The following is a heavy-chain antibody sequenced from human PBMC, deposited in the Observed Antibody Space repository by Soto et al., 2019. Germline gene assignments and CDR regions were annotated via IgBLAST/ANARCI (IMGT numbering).Heavy chain of an antibody. CDR3: AKKTNEEPYYYYGMDV. CDR1: GGSISSYY. V-gene: IGHV4-59*01. Sequence: SETLSLTCTVSGGSISSYYWSWIRQPPGKGLEWIGYIYYSGSTNYNPSLKSRVTISVDTSKNQFSLKLSSVTAADTAVYYCAKKTNEEPYYYYGMDVWGQGTTVTVSS. D-gene: IGHD1-1*01. J-gene: IGHJ6*02. CDR2: IYYSGST.